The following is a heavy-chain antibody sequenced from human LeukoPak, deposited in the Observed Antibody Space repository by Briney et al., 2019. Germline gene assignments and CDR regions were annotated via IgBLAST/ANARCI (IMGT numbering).Heavy chain of an antibody. CDR2: IYYSGST. CDR3: ARHTPSKGPDY. Sequence: SETLSLTCTVSGGSISSSSYYWGWLRQPPGKGLEWIGSIYYSGSTYYNPSLKSRVTISVDTSKNQFSLKLSSVTAADTAVYYCARHTPSKGPDYWGQGTLVTVSS. CDR1: GGSISSSSYY. V-gene: IGHV4-39*01. J-gene: IGHJ4*02.